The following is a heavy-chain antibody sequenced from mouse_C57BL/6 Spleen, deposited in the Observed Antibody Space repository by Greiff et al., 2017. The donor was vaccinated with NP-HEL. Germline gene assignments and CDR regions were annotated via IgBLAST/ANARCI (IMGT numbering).Heavy chain of an antibody. CDR1: GYAFSSYW. Sequence: VQLQQSGASVKISCKASGYAFSSYWMNWVKQRPGKGLEWIGQIYPGDGDTNYNGKFKGKATLTADKSSSTAYMQLSSLTSEDSAVYFCARGGDYDVGYAMDYWGQGTSVTVSS. CDR2: IYPGDGDT. D-gene: IGHD2-4*01. CDR3: ARGGDYDVGYAMDY. V-gene: IGHV1-80*01. J-gene: IGHJ4*01.